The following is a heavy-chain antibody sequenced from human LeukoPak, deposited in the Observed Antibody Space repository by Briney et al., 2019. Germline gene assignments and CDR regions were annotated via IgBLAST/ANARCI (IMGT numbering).Heavy chain of an antibody. V-gene: IGHV3-23*01. CDR3: AKAYDSSGYYPPDY. CDR2: ISGSGGST. Sequence: GGSLRLSCAASGFTFSSYAMSWVRQAPGKGLEWVSDISGSGGSTYYADSVKGRFTISRDNSKNTLYLQMNSLRAEDTAVYYCAKAYDSSGYYPPDYWGQGTLVTVSS. CDR1: GFTFSSYA. D-gene: IGHD3-22*01. J-gene: IGHJ4*02.